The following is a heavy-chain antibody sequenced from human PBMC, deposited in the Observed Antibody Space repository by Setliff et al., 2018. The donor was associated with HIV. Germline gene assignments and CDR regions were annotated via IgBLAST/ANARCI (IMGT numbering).Heavy chain of an antibody. CDR1: GFTSNDHG. D-gene: IGHD3-22*01. Sequence: SLKISCAVSGFTSNDHGMHWVRQVPGKGLEWVAGIIWNSGFTGYADSVKGRFTISRDNAKNSLYLQMNSLRAEDTAVYYCANYYHSSGGYAFDTWGQGTMVTVSS. CDR3: ANYYHSSGGYAFDT. J-gene: IGHJ3*02. CDR2: IIWNSGFT. V-gene: IGHV3-9*02.